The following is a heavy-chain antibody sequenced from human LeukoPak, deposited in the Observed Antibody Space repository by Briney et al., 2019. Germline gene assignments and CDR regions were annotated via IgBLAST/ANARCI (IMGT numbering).Heavy chain of an antibody. J-gene: IGHJ4*02. CDR1: GYTFTSYG. CDR2: ISAYNGNT. CDR3: ARYTIVGATYYFDY. D-gene: IGHD1-26*01. Sequence: ASVKVSCKASGYTFTSYGISWVRQAPGQGLEWMGWISAYNGNTNYAQKFQGRVTITADESTSTAYMELSSLRSEDTAVYYCARYTIVGATYYFDYWGQGTLVTVSS. V-gene: IGHV1-18*01.